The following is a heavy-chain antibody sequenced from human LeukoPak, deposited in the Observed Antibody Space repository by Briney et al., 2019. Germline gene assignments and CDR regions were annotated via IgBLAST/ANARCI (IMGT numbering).Heavy chain of an antibody. V-gene: IGHV5-51*01. CDR1: GFTFSNHC. D-gene: IGHD2-15*01. CDR3: ARHLTYCSSGRCYYTYIDN. CDR2: SCPGDTDT. J-gene: IGHJ4*02. Sequence: GESLKISCEGSGFTFSNHCIAWVRQMPGKRLEWMGISCPGDTDTRYSPSFQGQVTISADQSISTAYLQWSSLRASDSAMYYCARHLTYCSSGRCYYTYIDNWGQGTLVTVSS.